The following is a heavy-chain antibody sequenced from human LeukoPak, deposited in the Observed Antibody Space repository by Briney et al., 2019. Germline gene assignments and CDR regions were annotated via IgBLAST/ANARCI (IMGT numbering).Heavy chain of an antibody. CDR1: GASISSYY. D-gene: IGHD2-2*01. J-gene: IGHJ4*02. Sequence: SETLPLTCTVSGASISSYYWSWIRQPADRGLEWIGRIYATGSPNYNPSLKSRVTMSVDTSKNQFSLKLTSVTAADTAVYYCARDRVVPAAFDDWGQGTLVTVSS. V-gene: IGHV4-4*07. CDR3: ARDRVVPAAFDD. CDR2: IYATGSP.